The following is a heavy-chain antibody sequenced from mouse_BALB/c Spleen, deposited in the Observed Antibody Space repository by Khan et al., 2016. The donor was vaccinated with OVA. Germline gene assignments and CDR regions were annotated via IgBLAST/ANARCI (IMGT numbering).Heavy chain of an antibody. Sequence: QVQLKESGPELARPGASVKLSCKASGYTFTDYYLNWMRQRTGQGLEWIGEISPGSDNAYYNEKFTGKATLTADKSSSTAYMHLTSLTSEDSAVYFCAREWAAWFPYWGQGTLVTVSA. J-gene: IGHJ3*01. CDR2: ISPGSDNA. CDR1: GYTFTDYY. CDR3: AREWAAWFPY. V-gene: IGHV1-77*01.